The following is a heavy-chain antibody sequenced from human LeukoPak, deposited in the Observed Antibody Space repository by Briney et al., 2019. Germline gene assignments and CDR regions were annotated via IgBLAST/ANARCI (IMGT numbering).Heavy chain of an antibody. D-gene: IGHD3-22*01. J-gene: IGHJ4*02. CDR1: GGSVSSSYY. V-gene: IGHV4-39*01. Sequence: PSETLSLTCTVSGGSVSSSYYWGWIRPPPGKGLEGIGTIHYSGTTYFNPSVKSRVTISVDTSKSQFSLKLSSVTAADTAVYHCARHYVSSGYFGPLFDYWGQGTLVTVSS. CDR3: ARHYVSSGYFGPLFDY. CDR2: IHYSGTT.